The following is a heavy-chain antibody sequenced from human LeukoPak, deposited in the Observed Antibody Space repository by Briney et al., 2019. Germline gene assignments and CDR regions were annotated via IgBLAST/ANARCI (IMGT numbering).Heavy chain of an antibody. CDR1: GFTFSSYS. CDR3: ARAGEDGTYYYYYMDV. CDR2: ISSSSSYI. D-gene: IGHD1-1*01. Sequence: GGSLRLSCAASGFTFSSYSMNWVRQAPGKGPEWVSSISSSSSYIYYADSVKGRFTISRDNAKNSLYLQMNSLRAEDTAVYYCARAGEDGTYYYYYMDVWGKGTTVTVSS. J-gene: IGHJ6*03. V-gene: IGHV3-21*01.